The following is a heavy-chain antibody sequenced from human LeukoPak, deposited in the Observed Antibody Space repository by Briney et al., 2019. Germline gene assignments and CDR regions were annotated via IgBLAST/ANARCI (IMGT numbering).Heavy chain of an antibody. J-gene: IGHJ4*02. V-gene: IGHV3-49*04. D-gene: IGHD1-1*01. CDR1: GFTFGDYA. CDR2: IRSKAYGGTT. CDR3: TSSTYNWNVMFDY. Sequence: GGSLRLSCTASGFTFGDYAMSWVRQAPGKGLEWVGFIRSKAYGGTTEYAASVKGRFTISRDDSKSIAYLQMNSLKTEDTAVYYCTSSTYNWNVMFDYWGQGTLVTVSS.